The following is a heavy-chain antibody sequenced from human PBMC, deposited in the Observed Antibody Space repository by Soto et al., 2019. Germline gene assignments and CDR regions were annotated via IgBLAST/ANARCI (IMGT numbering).Heavy chain of an antibody. CDR1: GGSFSGYY. Sequence: SETLSLTCAVYGGSFSGYYWSWIRQPPGKGLEWIGEINHSGSTNYNPSLKSRVTISVDTSKNQFSLKLSSVTAADTAVYYCARGGVGATDYWFDPWGQGTLVTVSS. J-gene: IGHJ5*02. CDR2: INHSGST. V-gene: IGHV4-34*01. D-gene: IGHD1-26*01. CDR3: ARGGVGATDYWFDP.